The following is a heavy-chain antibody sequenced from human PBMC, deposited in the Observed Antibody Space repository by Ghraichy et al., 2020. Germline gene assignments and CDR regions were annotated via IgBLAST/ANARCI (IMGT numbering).Heavy chain of an antibody. V-gene: IGHV1-2*02. Sequence: ASVKVSCKASGYTFTGYYMHWVRQAPGQGLEWMGWINPNSGGTNYAQKFQGRVTMTRDTSISTAYMELSRLRSDDTAVYYCARDLGYSSSWLDYWGQGTLVTVSS. CDR1: GYTFTGYY. J-gene: IGHJ4*02. D-gene: IGHD6-13*01. CDR3: ARDLGYSSSWLDY. CDR2: INPNSGGT.